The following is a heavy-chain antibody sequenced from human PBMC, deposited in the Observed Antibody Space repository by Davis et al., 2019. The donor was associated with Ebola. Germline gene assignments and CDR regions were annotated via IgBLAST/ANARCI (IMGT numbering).Heavy chain of an antibody. CDR2: INHSGST. V-gene: IGHV4-34*01. J-gene: IGHJ4*02. Sequence: MPSETLSLTCAVYGGSFSGYYWSWIRQPPGKGLEWIGEINHSGSTNYNPSLKSRVTISVDTSKNQFSLKLSSVTAADTAVYYCARHPLFGELLYVHFDYWGQGTLVTVSS. CDR1: GGSFSGYY. D-gene: IGHD3-10*01. CDR3: ARHPLFGELLYVHFDY.